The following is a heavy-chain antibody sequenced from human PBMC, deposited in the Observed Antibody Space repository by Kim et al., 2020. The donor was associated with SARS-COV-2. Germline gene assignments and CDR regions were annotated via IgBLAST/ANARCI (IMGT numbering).Heavy chain of an antibody. J-gene: IGHJ4*02. CDR1: GGTFSSYA. V-gene: IGHV1-69*04. CDR3: ARDWQRGDYRGAGNY. D-gene: IGHD2-21*02. Sequence: SVKVSCKASGGTFSSYAISWVRQAPGQGLEWMGRIIPILGIANYAQKFQGRVTITADKSTSTAYMELSSLRSEDTAVYYCARDWQRGDYRGAGNYWGQGTLVTVSS. CDR2: IIPILGIA.